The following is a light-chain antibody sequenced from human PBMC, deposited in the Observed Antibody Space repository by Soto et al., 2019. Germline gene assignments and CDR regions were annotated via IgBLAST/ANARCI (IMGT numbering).Light chain of an antibody. CDR1: RGISTW. CDR2: AAS. CDR3: QQANSFPYT. V-gene: IGKV1-12*01. J-gene: IGKJ2*01. Sequence: DSRLTQFPLSVFPSVGERATIICRPGRGISTWLAGYQQRPGKAPKLLIYAASSLQSGVPSRFSGSGSGTDFTLTISSLQPEDFATYYCQQANSFPYTFGQGTKLEIK.